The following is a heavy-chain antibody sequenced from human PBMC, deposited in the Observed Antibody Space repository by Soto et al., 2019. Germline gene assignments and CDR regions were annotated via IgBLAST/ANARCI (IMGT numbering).Heavy chain of an antibody. V-gene: IGHV1-69*06. D-gene: IGHD3-22*01. CDR2: IIPIFGTA. Sequence: GASVKVSCKASGGTFSSYAISWVRQAPGQGLEWMGGIIPIFGTANYAQKFQGRVTITADKSTSTAYMELSSLRSEDTAVYYCARDYYDSSGYYYGQGDYYGMDVWGQGTTVTVS. CDR1: GGTFSSYA. CDR3: ARDYYDSSGYYYGQGDYYGMDV. J-gene: IGHJ6*02.